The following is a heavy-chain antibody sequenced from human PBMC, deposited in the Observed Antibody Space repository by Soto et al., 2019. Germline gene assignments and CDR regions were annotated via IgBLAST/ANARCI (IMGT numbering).Heavy chain of an antibody. Sequence: XXTLSLACAVYGGSFSGYYWSWILQPPGKGLEWLGEINHRGSTNYNPSLKSGVTISVDTSKNQFSLKLSSVTAADTALYYCAREDYEILTGYYFDYWGQGTLVTVSS. J-gene: IGHJ4*02. CDR2: INHRGST. CDR3: AREDYEILTGYYFDY. CDR1: GGSFSGYY. D-gene: IGHD3-9*01. V-gene: IGHV4-34*01.